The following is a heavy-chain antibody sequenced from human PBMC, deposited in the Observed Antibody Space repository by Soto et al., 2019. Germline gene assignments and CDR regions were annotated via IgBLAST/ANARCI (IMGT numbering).Heavy chain of an antibody. Sequence: ASETLSLTCTVSGGSINNFYWNWIRHSPGKGLEWIGYIYSSGYTNYNPSLKTRVTMSVDTSKNQFSLKLNSVTAADTAIYYCETGSENERTFGFDNWGQGTLVTVSS. CDR1: GGSINNFY. CDR2: IYSSGYT. CDR3: ETGSENERTFGFDN. J-gene: IGHJ4*02. D-gene: IGHD3-10*01. V-gene: IGHV4-59*01.